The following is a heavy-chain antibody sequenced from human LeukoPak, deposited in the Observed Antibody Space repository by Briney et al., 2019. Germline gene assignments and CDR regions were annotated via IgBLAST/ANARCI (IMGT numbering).Heavy chain of an antibody. V-gene: IGHV1-46*01. CDR2: IHTSGGST. CDR1: GYTFTSYY. Sequence: EASVKVSCKASGYTFTSYYMHWVRQAPGQGLEWMGIIHTSGGSTSYAQKFQGRVTMTRDTSTSTVYMELSSLRSEDTAVYYCARAHLHYGDSIHHLDYWGQGTLVSVSS. CDR3: ARAHLHYGDSIHHLDY. D-gene: IGHD4-17*01. J-gene: IGHJ4*02.